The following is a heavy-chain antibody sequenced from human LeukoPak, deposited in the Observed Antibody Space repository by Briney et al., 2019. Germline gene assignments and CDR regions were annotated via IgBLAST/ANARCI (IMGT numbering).Heavy chain of an antibody. CDR3: AKGGLGCXXXXCXXX. V-gene: IGHV3-23*01. CDR1: GLTFSSFA. J-gene: IGHJ4*02. D-gene: IGHD2-8*01. Sequence: GGSLRLSCAASGLTFSSFAMTWVRQAPGKGLEWVSSISGSGGSTYYADSVKGRFTISRDNSKNTLYLQMNSLRVEDTAIYYCAKGGLGCXXXXCXXXWGQGT. CDR2: ISGSGGST.